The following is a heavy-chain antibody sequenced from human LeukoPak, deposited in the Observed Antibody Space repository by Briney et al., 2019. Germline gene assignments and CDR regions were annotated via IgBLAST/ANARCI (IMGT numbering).Heavy chain of an antibody. V-gene: IGHV4-31*03. Sequence: SETLSLTCTVSGGSISSGGYYWSWIRQHPGKGLEWIGYIYYSGSTYYNPSLKSRVTISVDTSKNQFSLKLSSVTAADTAVYYCATSLTYSSSWYTPTKVDYWGQGTLVTVSS. CDR3: ATSLTYSSSWYTPTKVDY. D-gene: IGHD6-13*01. CDR2: IYYSGST. CDR1: GGSISSGGYY. J-gene: IGHJ4*02.